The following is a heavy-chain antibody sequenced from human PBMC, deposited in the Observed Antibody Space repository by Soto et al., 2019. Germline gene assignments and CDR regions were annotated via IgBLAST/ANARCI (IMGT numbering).Heavy chain of an antibody. J-gene: IGHJ6*03. CDR3: ARLDDFWSGYSQPDYYYYYYMDV. CDR1: GYSFTSYW. V-gene: IGHV5-51*01. Sequence: GDSLKISCKGSGYSFTSYWIGWVLQMPGKGLEWMGIIYPGDSDTRYSPSFQGQVTISADKSISTAYLQWSSLKASDTAMYYCARLDDFWSGYSQPDYYYYYYMDVWGKGTTVTVSS. CDR2: IYPGDSDT. D-gene: IGHD3-3*01.